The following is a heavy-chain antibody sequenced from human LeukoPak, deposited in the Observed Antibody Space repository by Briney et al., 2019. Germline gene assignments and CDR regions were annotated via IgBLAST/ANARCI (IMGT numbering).Heavy chain of an antibody. CDR2: MYSSGST. CDR3: ARSGSGYLRYYFDY. V-gene: IGHV4-39*07. Sequence: SETLSLTCTVSGGSISSSSYYWGWIRQPPGKGLEWIGSMYSSGSTYYNPSLKSRVTISVDTSKNQFSPKLSSVTAADTAVYYCARSGSGYLRYYFDYWGQGTLVTVSS. CDR1: GGSISSSSYY. D-gene: IGHD5-12*01. J-gene: IGHJ4*02.